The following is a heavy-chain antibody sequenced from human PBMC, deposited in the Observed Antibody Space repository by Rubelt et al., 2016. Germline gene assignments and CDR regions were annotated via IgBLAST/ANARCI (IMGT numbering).Heavy chain of an antibody. CDR3: ARDSGNCEIDS. J-gene: IGHJ4*02. V-gene: IGHV4-39*07. CDR1: GGSISSGSYS. Sequence: QLQLQESGPGLVKPSETLSLTCTVSGGSISSGSYSWGWVRQPPGNRLEWLGSVTNTGSTFPIPSLANRPTISIDTSRNHYSPKLSSVTAADTAVYYCARDSGNCEIDSWGQGTLVTVSS. CDR2: VTNTGST. D-gene: IGHD1-7*01.